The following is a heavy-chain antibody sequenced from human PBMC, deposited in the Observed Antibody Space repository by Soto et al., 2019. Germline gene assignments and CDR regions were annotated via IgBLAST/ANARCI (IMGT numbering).Heavy chain of an antibody. CDR3: AGGGAGSGPFTWELPDH. J-gene: IGHJ4*02. CDR1: GNTFTYRY. CDR2: VTPFSGDV. D-gene: IGHD1-26*01. V-gene: IGHV1-45*02. Sequence: MQLVQSGAEVKKTGSSGTVSCKALGNTFTYRYLHWVRQAPGQSLEWRGWVTPFSGDVRWAQKFQERVTLTRDRSINTAYMQMSSLRSEDPAMYFCAGGGAGSGPFTWELPDHWGQGTLVTGSS.